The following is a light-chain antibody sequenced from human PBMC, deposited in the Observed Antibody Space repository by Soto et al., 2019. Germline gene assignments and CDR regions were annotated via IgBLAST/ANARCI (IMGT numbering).Light chain of an antibody. CDR3: CHYGSFPQP. Sequence: EIVWTQSPGTLSLSPGERATLSSRASQTVTSSYIAWDLQRPGQAPRLLIYGASSRATGIPDRFTGSGSDTDFTLSISRLERGDFAVYYCCHYGSFPQPCGGGPKLEIK. V-gene: IGKV3-20*01. CDR2: GAS. J-gene: IGKJ2*01. CDR1: QTVTSSY.